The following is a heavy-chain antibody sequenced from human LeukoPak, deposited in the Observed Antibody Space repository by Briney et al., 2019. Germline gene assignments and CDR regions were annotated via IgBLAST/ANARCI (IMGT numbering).Heavy chain of an antibody. CDR3: ARPRGTHWDYYDSSGDAFDI. CDR2: IYYSGST. Sequence: PSETLSLTCTVSGGSISSSSYYWGWIRQPPGKGLEWIGSIYYSGSTYYNPSLKSRVTISVDTSKNQFSLKLSSVTAADTAVYYCARPRGTHWDYYDSSGDAFDIWGQGTMVTVSS. V-gene: IGHV4-39*07. J-gene: IGHJ3*02. D-gene: IGHD3-22*01. CDR1: GGSISSSSYY.